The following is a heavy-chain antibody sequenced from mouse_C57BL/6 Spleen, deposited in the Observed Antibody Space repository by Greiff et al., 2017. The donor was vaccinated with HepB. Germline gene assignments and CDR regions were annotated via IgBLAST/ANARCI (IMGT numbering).Heavy chain of an antibody. CDR3: ARNSHGDYFDY. CDR2: IHPNSGST. Sequence: VKLQQPGAELVKPGASVKLSCKASGYTFTSYWMHWVKQRPGQGLEWIGMIHPNSGSTNYNEKFKSKATLTVDKSSSTAYMQLSSLTSEDSAVYYCARNSHGDYFDYWGQGTTLTVSS. D-gene: IGHD1-1*02. J-gene: IGHJ2*01. V-gene: IGHV1-64*01. CDR1: GYTFTSYW.